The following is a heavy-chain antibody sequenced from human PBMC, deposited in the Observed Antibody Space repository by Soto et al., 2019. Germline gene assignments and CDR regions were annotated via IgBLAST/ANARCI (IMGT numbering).Heavy chain of an antibody. Sequence: QLQLRESGSRLVKPSQTLSLTCAVSGGSLTSGTYSWNWIRQPPGKGLEWIGYIFPSGTTYYNPSLNSRVSISIDVSKNQFSLNLRSLTAADTAVYYCARGREFDSWGQGTLVTVSS. CDR2: IFPSGTT. J-gene: IGHJ4*02. CDR1: GGSLTSGTYS. CDR3: ARGREFDS. V-gene: IGHV4-30-2*01.